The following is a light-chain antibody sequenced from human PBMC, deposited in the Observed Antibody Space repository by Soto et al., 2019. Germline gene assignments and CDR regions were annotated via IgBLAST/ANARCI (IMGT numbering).Light chain of an antibody. V-gene: IGKV3-15*01. Sequence: EIVLTQSPATLSVSPGEGATLSCRGSQSVTSNLAWYQQKPGQAPRLLIYGASTRATGIPARFSGSGSGTEFTHTISSLQSEDFAVYYCQQYNNWWTFGQGTKVEIK. CDR3: QQYNNWWT. CDR1: QSVTSN. J-gene: IGKJ1*01. CDR2: GAS.